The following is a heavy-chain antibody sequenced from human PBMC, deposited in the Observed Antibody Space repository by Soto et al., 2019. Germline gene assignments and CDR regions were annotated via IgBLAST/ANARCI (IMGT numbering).Heavy chain of an antibody. J-gene: IGHJ4*02. CDR1: GFTFSNYA. D-gene: IGHD3-22*01. CDR2: ITASGGNT. V-gene: IGHV3-23*01. CDR3: AKGSSRYYDGFDY. Sequence: EVQLLESGGGLVQPGGSLRLSCAASGFTFSNYAMYWVRQTPGKGLEWVSAITASGGNTYYADSVKGRFTISRDNSKNTMSLQMNSLRAEDRALYYCAKGSSRYYDGFDYWGQGTLVAVSS.